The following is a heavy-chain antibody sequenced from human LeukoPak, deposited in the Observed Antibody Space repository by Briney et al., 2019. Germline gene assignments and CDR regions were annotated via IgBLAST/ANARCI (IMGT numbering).Heavy chain of an antibody. J-gene: IGHJ6*03. D-gene: IGHD3-22*01. Sequence: GASVKVSCKASGYAFTSCDINWVRQATGLGLEWLGWMNPNTANTSYAQRFQGRITMTMNTSISTAYMELTSLRSEDTAVYYCATVRSGGYYRGNYYYYMDVWGKGTTVTVSS. V-gene: IGHV1-8*02. CDR2: MNPNTANT. CDR3: ATVRSGGYYRGNYYYYMDV. CDR1: GYAFTSCD.